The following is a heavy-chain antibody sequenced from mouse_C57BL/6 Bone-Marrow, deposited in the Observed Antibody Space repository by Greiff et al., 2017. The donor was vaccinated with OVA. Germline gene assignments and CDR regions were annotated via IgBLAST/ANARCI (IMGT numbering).Heavy chain of an antibody. CDR3: ARDSNWDFDV. Sequence: EVQLQQSGAELVKPGASVKLSCTASGFTFTDYYMHWVKQRTEQGLEWIGRIDPEDGETKYAPKFQGKATFTADTSSNTAYLQLSSLTSEDSAVYYGARDSNWDFDVWGTGTTVTVSS. J-gene: IGHJ1*03. CDR2: IDPEDGET. V-gene: IGHV14-2*01. D-gene: IGHD2-5*01. CDR1: GFTFTDYY.